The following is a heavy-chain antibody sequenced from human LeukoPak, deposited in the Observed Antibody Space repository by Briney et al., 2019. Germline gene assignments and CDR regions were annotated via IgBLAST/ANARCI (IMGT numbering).Heavy chain of an antibody. CDR3: ARAPGDSSSWYDAFDI. CDR1: GFTFSSYS. J-gene: IGHJ3*02. CDR2: ISSSSSYI. Sequence: QAGGSLRLSRAASGFTFSSYSMNWVRQAPGKGLEWVSSISSSSSYIYYADSVKGRFTISRDNAKNSLYLQMNSLRAEDTAVYYCARAPGDSSSWYDAFDIWGQGTMVTVSS. V-gene: IGHV3-21*01. D-gene: IGHD6-13*01.